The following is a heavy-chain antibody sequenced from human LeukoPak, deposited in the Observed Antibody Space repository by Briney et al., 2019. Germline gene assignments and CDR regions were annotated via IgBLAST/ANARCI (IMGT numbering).Heavy chain of an antibody. CDR1: GFTFSSYS. CDR3: AREAGTGERWYFDL. V-gene: IGHV3-21*01. J-gene: IGHJ2*01. CDR2: IDTSTTYM. Sequence: PGGSLRLSRAASGFTFSSYSMNWVRQAPGKGLEWVSSIDTSTTYMTYADSVKGRFTISRDNARNSLYLQMNSLRAEDTAVYYCAREAGTGERWYFDLWGRGTLVTVSS. D-gene: IGHD7-27*01.